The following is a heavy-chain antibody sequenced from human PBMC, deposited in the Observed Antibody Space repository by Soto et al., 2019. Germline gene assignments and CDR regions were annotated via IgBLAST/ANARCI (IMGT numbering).Heavy chain of an antibody. CDR2: IYYSGST. Sequence: SETLSLTCTVSGGSISSYYWSWIRQPPGKGLEWIGYIYYSGSTSYNPSLKSRVTISVDTSKNQFSLKLSSVTAADTAVYYCARARYYDFWSGYYNYYYMDVWGKGTTVTVSS. CDR1: GGSISSYY. V-gene: IGHV4-59*01. CDR3: ARARYYDFWSGYYNYYYMDV. J-gene: IGHJ6*03. D-gene: IGHD3-3*01.